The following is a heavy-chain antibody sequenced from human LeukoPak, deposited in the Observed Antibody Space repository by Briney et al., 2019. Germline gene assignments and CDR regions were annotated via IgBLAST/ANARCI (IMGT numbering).Heavy chain of an antibody. CDR2: ISGSGGST. Sequence: GGSLRLSCAASGFTFSSYAMSWVRQAPGKGLERVSAISGSGGSTYYADSVKGRFTISRDNSKNTLYLQMNSLRAEDTAVYYCTKSPRIQLWLMGYGMDVWGQGTTVTVSS. D-gene: IGHD5-18*01. V-gene: IGHV3-23*01. CDR3: TKSPRIQLWLMGYGMDV. J-gene: IGHJ6*02. CDR1: GFTFSSYA.